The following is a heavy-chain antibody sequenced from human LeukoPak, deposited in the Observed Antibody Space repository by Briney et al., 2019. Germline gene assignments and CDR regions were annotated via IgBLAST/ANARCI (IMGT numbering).Heavy chain of an antibody. V-gene: IGHV3-11*01. D-gene: IGHD6-6*01. Sequence: KPGGSLRLSCAVSGFTFSDYYMSWIRQAPGKGLEWVSYISSSGSTIYYADSVKGRFTISRDNAKNSLYLQMNSLRAEDTAVYYCARVVRGLVAARGYYYYYMDVWGKGTTVTVSS. J-gene: IGHJ6*03. CDR3: ARVVRGLVAARGYYYYYMDV. CDR1: GFTFSDYY. CDR2: ISSSGSTI.